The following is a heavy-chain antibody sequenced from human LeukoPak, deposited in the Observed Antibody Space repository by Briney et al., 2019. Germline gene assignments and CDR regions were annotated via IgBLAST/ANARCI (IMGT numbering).Heavy chain of an antibody. D-gene: IGHD5-18*01. CDR3: ARALDTEGHFFDY. CDR1: GGSISSYY. CDR2: IYYSGSI. V-gene: IGHV4-59*01. Sequence: SETLSLTCTVSGGSISSYYWSWIRQPPGEGLEWIGYIYYSGSINYNPSLKSRVTISVDTSKNQFSLKLSSVTAADTAVYYCARALDTEGHFFDYWGQGTLVTVSS. J-gene: IGHJ4*02.